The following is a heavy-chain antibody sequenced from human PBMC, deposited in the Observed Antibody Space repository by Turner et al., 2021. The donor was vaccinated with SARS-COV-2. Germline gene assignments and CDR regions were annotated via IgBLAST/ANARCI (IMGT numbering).Heavy chain of an antibody. CDR1: GFTVISNY. J-gene: IGHJ5*01. CDR2: IYSGGST. D-gene: IGHD1-26*01. Sequence: EVQLVESGRGLNQHGGSLRVSCAASGFTVISNYMDWVRQAPGKGLECVSIIYSGGSTYYAASVKGRFTISRDNSKNTLFLQMNSVSAEDTAVYYCARETREARFDPWGQGTLVTVSS. V-gene: IGHV3-53*01. CDR3: ARETREARFDP.